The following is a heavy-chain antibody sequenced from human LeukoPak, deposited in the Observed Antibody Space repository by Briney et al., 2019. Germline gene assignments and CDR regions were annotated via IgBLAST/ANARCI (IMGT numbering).Heavy chain of an antibody. CDR1: GYTFISYG. CDR2: ISAYNGNT. J-gene: IGHJ4*02. CDR3: ARARGSYDYFDY. V-gene: IGHV1-18*01. D-gene: IGHD1-26*01. Sequence: VSVKVSCKASGYTFISYGISWVRQAPGQGLEWMGWISAYNGNTNYAQKFQGRVTMTTDTSTSTAYMELRSLRSDDTAVYYCARARGSYDYFDYWGQGTLVTVSS.